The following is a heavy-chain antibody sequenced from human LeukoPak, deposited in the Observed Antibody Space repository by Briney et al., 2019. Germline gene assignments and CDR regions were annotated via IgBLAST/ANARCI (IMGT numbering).Heavy chain of an antibody. V-gene: IGHV4-31*03. J-gene: IGHJ4*02. D-gene: IGHD4-17*01. Sequence: SETLSLTCTVSGGSISSSSYYWGWIRQPPGKGLEWIGYIYYSGSTYYNPSLKSRVTISVDTSKNQFSLKLSSVTAADTAVYYCARGHGYGGYLVFDYWGQGTLVTVSS. CDR2: IYYSGST. CDR1: GGSISSSSYY. CDR3: ARGHGYGGYLVFDY.